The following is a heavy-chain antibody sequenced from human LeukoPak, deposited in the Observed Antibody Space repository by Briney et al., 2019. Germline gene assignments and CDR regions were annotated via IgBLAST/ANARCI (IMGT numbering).Heavy chain of an antibody. V-gene: IGHV4-61*02. Sequence: SQTLSLTCTVSGGSISSGSYYWSWIRQPAGKGLEWIGRIYTSGSTNYNPSLKSRVTISVDTSKNQFSLKLSSVTAADTAVYYCARDGPVKWGQGTLVTVSS. D-gene: IGHD3-22*01. CDR2: IYTSGST. J-gene: IGHJ4*02. CDR1: GGSISSGSYY. CDR3: ARDGPVK.